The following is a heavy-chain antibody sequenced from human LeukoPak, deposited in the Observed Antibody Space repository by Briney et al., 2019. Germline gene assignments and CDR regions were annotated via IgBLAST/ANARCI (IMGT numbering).Heavy chain of an antibody. Sequence: SGTLSLTCVVSGGSISSSNWRSWVRQPPEKGLEWIGEISHDGSTNYNPSLKSRVTISVDKSNNHFSLKLTSVTAADTAMYYCARGDNYVFDVWGRGTLVSVSS. CDR2: ISHDGST. D-gene: IGHD5-24*01. J-gene: IGHJ2*01. CDR1: GGSISSSNW. CDR3: ARGDNYVFDV. V-gene: IGHV4-4*02.